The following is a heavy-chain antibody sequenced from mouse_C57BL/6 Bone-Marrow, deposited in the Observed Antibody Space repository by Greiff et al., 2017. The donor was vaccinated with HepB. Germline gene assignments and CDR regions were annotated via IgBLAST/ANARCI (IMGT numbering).Heavy chain of an antibody. D-gene: IGHD1-1*01. CDR2: SRNKANDYTT. Sequence: EVHLVESGGGLVQSGRSLRLSCATSGFTFSDFYMEWVRQAPGKGLEWIAASRNKANDYTTEYSASVKGRFIVSRDTSQSILYLQMNALRAEDTAIYYCARDEGTTVVATPFAYWGQGTLVTVSA. CDR1: GFTFSDFY. CDR3: ARDEGTTVVATPFAY. J-gene: IGHJ3*01. V-gene: IGHV7-1*01.